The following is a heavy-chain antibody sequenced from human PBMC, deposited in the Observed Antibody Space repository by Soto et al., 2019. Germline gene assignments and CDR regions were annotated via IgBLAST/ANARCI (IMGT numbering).Heavy chain of an antibody. CDR3: ARDYYSGNWGNVYSYAMDV. D-gene: IGHD6-13*01. V-gene: IGHV3-21*01. CDR2: ISASSGYI. J-gene: IGHJ6*02. Sequence: EVQLVESGGGLVKPGGSLRLSCVASQFTFSGYSMNWVRQAPGKGLEWVSCISASSGYIYYADSVKGRFTISRDNAENSLYLQMNSLRAEHTAVYYCARDYYSGNWGNVYSYAMDVWGQGTTVTVSS. CDR1: QFTFSGYS.